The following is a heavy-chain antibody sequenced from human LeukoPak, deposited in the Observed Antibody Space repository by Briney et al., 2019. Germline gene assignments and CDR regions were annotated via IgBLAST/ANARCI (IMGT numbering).Heavy chain of an antibody. Sequence: GGSLRLSCAASGFTFTTYAINWVRQAPGKGLEWVSGIGADDKAYYADSVKGRFTISRDNSKNTVSLQMSSLRAEDTALYYCAKDLALAGTGGGFDVWGQGTRVAVSS. D-gene: IGHD6-19*01. V-gene: IGHV3-23*01. CDR3: AKDLALAGTGGGFDV. CDR2: IGADDKA. CDR1: GFTFTTYA. J-gene: IGHJ3*01.